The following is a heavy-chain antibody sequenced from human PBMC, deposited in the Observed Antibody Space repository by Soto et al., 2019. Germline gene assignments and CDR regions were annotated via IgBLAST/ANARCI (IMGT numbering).Heavy chain of an antibody. CDR2: IYYSGST. Sequence: QVQLQASGPGLVKPSQTLSLTCTVSGGSISTGGYYWTWIRQHPGKGLEWIGYIYYSGSTYYNPSLKSRVTISVDTSKNQFSLKLSSVTAADTAVYYCARGLSVTLFDNWGQGTRVTVSS. J-gene: IGHJ4*02. V-gene: IGHV4-31*03. CDR3: ARGLSVTLFDN. CDR1: GGSISTGGYY. D-gene: IGHD4-17*01.